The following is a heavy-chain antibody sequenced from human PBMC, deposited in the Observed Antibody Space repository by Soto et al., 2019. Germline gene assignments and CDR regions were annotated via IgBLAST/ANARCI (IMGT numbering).Heavy chain of an antibody. V-gene: IGHV4-59*01. CDR2: IYYSGST. CDR1: GGSISSYY. J-gene: IGHJ4*02. D-gene: IGHD1-26*01. Sequence: SETLFLTCTVSGGSISSYYWSWIRQPPGKGLEWIGYIYYSGSTNYNPSLKSRVTISVDTSKNQFSLKLSSVTAADTAVYYCARAVGATKFDYWGQGTLVTV. CDR3: ARAVGATKFDY.